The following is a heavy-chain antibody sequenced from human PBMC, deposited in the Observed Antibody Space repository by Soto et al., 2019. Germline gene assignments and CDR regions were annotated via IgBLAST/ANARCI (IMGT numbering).Heavy chain of an antibody. CDR1: GFTFSSYS. Sequence: GGSLRLSCAASGFTFSSYSMNWVRQAPGKGLEWVSSISSSSSYIYYADSVKGRFTISRDNAKNSLYLQMNSLRAEDTAVYYCARDPGSWPYWYFDLWGRGTLVTVSS. CDR2: ISSSSSYI. V-gene: IGHV3-21*01. D-gene: IGHD6-13*01. CDR3: ARDPGSWPYWYFDL. J-gene: IGHJ2*01.